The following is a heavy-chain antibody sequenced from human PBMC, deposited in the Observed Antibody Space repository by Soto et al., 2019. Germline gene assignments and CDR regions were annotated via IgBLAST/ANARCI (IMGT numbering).Heavy chain of an antibody. J-gene: IGHJ5*02. V-gene: IGHV4-59*01. CDR2: IYYSGST. D-gene: IGHD3-10*01. CDR1: GGSISSYY. CDR3: ARMRFGELSNWFDP. Sequence: SETLSLTCTVSGGSISSYYWSWIRQPPGKGLEWIGYIYYSGSTNYNPSLKSRVTISVDTSKNQFPLKLSSVTAADTAVYYCARMRFGELSNWFDPWGQGTLVTVSS.